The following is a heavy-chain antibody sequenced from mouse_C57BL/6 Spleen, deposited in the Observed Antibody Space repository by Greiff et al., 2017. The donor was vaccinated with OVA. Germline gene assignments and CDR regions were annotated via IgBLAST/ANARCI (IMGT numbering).Heavy chain of an antibody. D-gene: IGHD2-5*01. Sequence: VQRVESGPELVKPGASVKISCKASGYAFSSSWMNWVKQRPGKGLEWIGRIYPGDGDTNYNGKFKGKATLTADKSSSTAYMQLSSLTSEDSAVYFCARSTGYYSNWYFDVWGTGTTVTVSS. CDR3: ARSTGYYSNWYFDV. V-gene: IGHV1-82*01. CDR1: GYAFSSSW. CDR2: IYPGDGDT. J-gene: IGHJ1*03.